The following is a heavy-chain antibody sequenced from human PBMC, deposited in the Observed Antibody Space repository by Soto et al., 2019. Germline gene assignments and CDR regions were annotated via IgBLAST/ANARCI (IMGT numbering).Heavy chain of an antibody. CDR1: GFSFNDSA. J-gene: IGHJ4*02. Sequence: DVQGVQSCGGLVQPGGSLKLSCAASGFSFNDSAMHWVRQGYGKGLACVARVRSKTNTYATAYPVSVRGRFTVSRDDSIGPTYLHMNILKTEDTAMYYCTNNLVWGQGVLVPVSS. D-gene: IGHD6-6*01. CDR2: VRSKTNTYAT. V-gene: IGHV3-73*01. CDR3: TNNLV.